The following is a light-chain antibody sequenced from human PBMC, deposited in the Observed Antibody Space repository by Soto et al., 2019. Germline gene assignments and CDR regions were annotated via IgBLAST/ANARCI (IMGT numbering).Light chain of an antibody. CDR2: NTN. J-gene: IGLJ2*01. CDR3: VLFMGNGIL. V-gene: IGLV8-61*01. CDR1: SGSVSTSYY. Sequence: QTVVTQEPSFSVSPGGTVTLTCGLNSGSVSTSYYPRWYQQTPGQAPRTLIYNTNTRSSGVPDRFSGSILGNKAALTITGAQADDESDYYCVLFMGNGILFGGGTQLTVL.